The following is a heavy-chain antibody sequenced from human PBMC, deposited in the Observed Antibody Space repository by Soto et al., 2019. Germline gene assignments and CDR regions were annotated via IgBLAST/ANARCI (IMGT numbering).Heavy chain of an antibody. V-gene: IGHV1-69*02. CDR2: IIPILDIT. D-gene: IGHD3-22*01. Sequence: QVQLVQSGAEVKKPGSSVKVSCKTSVGTFSAYPFSWVRQAPGQGLEWMGRIIPILDITDYSQNFQGRVTITADKSTSTAYMDLTSLRSEDTAMYFCAKGADSSGSESAFDIWGQGTMISVSS. J-gene: IGHJ3*02. CDR3: AKGADSSGSESAFDI. CDR1: VGTFSAYP.